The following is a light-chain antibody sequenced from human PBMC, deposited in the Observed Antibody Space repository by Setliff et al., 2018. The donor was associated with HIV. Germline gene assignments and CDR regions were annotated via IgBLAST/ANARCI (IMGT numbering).Light chain of an antibody. J-gene: IGLJ1*01. CDR1: SSNIGAGYD. Sequence: QSVLTQPPSVSGAPGQRVTISCTGSSSNIGAGYDVHWYQQLPGTAPKLLIYGNTNRPSGVPDRFSGSKSGNTASLTISGLQAEDEAEYYCSSYTRGSSGVFGTGTKVTVL. CDR2: GNT. V-gene: IGLV1-40*01. CDR3: SSYTRGSSGV.